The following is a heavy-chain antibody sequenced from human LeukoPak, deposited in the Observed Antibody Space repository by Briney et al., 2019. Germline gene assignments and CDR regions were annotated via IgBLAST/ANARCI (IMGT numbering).Heavy chain of an antibody. V-gene: IGHV4-39*01. CDR2: IYYSGST. Sequence: SETLSLTCTVSGGSISSSSYYWGWIRQPPGKGLEWIRSIYYSGSTYYNPSLKSRVTISVDTSKNQFSLKLSSVTAADTAVYYCARQSGRDRAAAASPFHWGQGTLVTVSS. D-gene: IGHD6-13*01. J-gene: IGHJ4*02. CDR1: GGSISSSSYY. CDR3: ARQSGRDRAAAASPFH.